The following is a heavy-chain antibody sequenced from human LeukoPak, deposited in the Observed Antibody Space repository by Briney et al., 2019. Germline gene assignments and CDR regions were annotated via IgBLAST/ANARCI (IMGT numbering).Heavy chain of an antibody. CDR1: GFTFSSYG. V-gene: IGHV3-33*01. J-gene: IGHJ4*02. D-gene: IGHD3-10*01. CDR3: ARSDGSGVLDY. Sequence: QPGGSLRLSCAASGFTFSSYGMHWVRQAPGKGLEWVAVIWYDGSNKYYADSVKGRFTISRDNSRNTLYLQMNSLRAEDTAVYYCARSDGSGVLDYWGQGTPVTVSS. CDR2: IWYDGSNK.